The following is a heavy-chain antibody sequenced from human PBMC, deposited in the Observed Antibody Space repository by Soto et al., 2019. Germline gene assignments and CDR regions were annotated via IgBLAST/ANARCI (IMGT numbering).Heavy chain of an antibody. CDR1: GYTFTGYY. J-gene: IGHJ6*02. Sequence: ASVKVSCKASGYTFTGYYMHWLRQAPGQGLEWMGWINPNSGGTNYAQKFQGRVTMTRDTSISTAYMALSRLRSDDTAVYYCARDYRATTVTTRDYYGMDVWGQGTTVTVS. V-gene: IGHV1-2*02. CDR3: ARDYRATTVTTRDYYGMDV. CDR2: INPNSGGT. D-gene: IGHD4-17*01.